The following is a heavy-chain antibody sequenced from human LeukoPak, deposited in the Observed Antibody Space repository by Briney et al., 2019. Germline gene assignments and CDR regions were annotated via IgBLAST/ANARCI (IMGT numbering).Heavy chain of an antibody. Sequence: GGSLRLSCAASGFTLSSYWMSWVRQAQGKGLEWVANIKQDGSEKYYVDSVKGRFTISRDDAKNSLYLQMNSLRAEDTAVYYCARRYFDYWGQGTLVTVSS. CDR1: GFTLSSYW. V-gene: IGHV3-7*01. CDR3: ARRYFDY. J-gene: IGHJ4*02. CDR2: IKQDGSEK.